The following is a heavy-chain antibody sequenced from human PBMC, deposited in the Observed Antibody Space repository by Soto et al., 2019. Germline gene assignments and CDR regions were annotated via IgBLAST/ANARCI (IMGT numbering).Heavy chain of an antibody. J-gene: IGHJ6*02. D-gene: IGHD3-16*01. CDR1: GGTFNSYG. CDR3: ARSGGTNYHYYRPDV. CDR2: IIPIFGTA. V-gene: IGHV1-69*13. Sequence: GASVKVSCKASGGTFNSYGISWVRQAPGQGLEWMGGIIPIFGTAKYAQKFQGRVTITADESTSTTYMKLSSLRSEDTAVYYCARSGGTNYHYYRPDVWGQGTTVTVSS.